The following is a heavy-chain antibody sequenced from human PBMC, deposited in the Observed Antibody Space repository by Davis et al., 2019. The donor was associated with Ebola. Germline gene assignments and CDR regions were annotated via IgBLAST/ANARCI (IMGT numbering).Heavy chain of an antibody. Sequence: SETLSLTCTVSGGSISSSSYYWGWIRQPPGKGLEWIGYIYYSGSTYYNPSLKSRVTISVDTSKNQFSLKLSSVTAADTAVYYCARVHARITIFGVVSYWFDPWGQGTLVTVSS. D-gene: IGHD3-3*01. CDR3: ARVHARITIFGVVSYWFDP. V-gene: IGHV4-39*07. J-gene: IGHJ5*02. CDR1: GGSISSSSYY. CDR2: IYYSGST.